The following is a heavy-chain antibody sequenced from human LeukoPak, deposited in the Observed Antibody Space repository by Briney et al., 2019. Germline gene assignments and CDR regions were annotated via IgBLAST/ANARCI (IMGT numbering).Heavy chain of an antibody. CDR3: ARDYGSGSYYNVRSFDP. J-gene: IGHJ5*02. D-gene: IGHD3-10*01. CDR1: GGSFRGYY. CDR2: INQSGST. V-gene: IGHV4-34*01. Sequence: PSETLSLTCAVYGGSFRGYYWSWIRQPPGKGLEWIGEINQSGSTNYNPSLKSRATISVDTSKNQFFLKLSSVTAADTAVYYCARDYGSGSYYNVRSFDPWGQGTLVTVSS.